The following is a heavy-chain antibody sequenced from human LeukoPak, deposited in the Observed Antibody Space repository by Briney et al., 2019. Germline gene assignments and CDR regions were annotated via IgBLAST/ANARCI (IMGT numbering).Heavy chain of an antibody. V-gene: IGHV3-11*01. Sequence: GSLRLSCAASGFTFSDYYMSWIRQAPGKGLEWVSFISSSGSTIYYADSVRGRFTISRDNAKNSLYLQMNSLRAEDTAVYYCARSDGGMNYYYYMDVWGKGTTVTVSS. CDR2: ISSSGSTI. CDR3: ARSDGGMNYYYYMDV. J-gene: IGHJ6*03. D-gene: IGHD2-21*01. CDR1: GFTFSDYY.